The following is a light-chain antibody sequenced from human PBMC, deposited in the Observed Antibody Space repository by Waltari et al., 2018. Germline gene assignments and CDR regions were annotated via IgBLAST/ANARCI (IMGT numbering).Light chain of an antibody. CDR3: QSYDTTLSAVV. J-gene: IGLJ2*01. Sequence: QSVLTQPPSVSGAPGQRVTISCSGTKSNIGADFDVHWYQQVPGTAPKLLLHRCSNRPSGVSYRFSGFKSGASASLVITGLQAEDEAMYYCQSYDTTLSAVVFGGGTRLTV. V-gene: IGLV1-40*01. CDR1: KSNIGADFD. CDR2: RCS.